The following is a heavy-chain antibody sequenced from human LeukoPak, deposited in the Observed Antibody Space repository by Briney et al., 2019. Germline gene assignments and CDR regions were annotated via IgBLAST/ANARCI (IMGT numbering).Heavy chain of an antibody. J-gene: IGHJ3*02. V-gene: IGHV3-9*01. CDR2: ISWNSGSI. Sequence: GGSLRLSCAASGFTFDDYAMHWVRQAPGKGLEWVSGISWNSGSIGYADSVKGRFTISRDNAKNSLYLQMNSLRAEDTALYYCAKDRSRYYGSGSYGAFDIWGQGTMVTVSS. D-gene: IGHD3-10*01. CDR3: AKDRSRYYGSGSYGAFDI. CDR1: GFTFDDYA.